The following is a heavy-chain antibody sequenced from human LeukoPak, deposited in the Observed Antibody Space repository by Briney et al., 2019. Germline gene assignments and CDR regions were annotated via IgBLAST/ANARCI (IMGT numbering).Heavy chain of an antibody. CDR2: IDAGNGRT. CDR1: GYSFSSYA. J-gene: IGHJ4*02. V-gene: IGHV1-3*03. D-gene: IGHD2-21*02. Sequence: GASVKVSCKASGYSFSSYAINWVRQAPGQRLEWMGWIDAGNGRTKYSQEFQGRVAITRDTSAGTAYMELSSLRSEDMAVYYCARGRWTAHTVGYYFDSWGQGTLVTVSS. CDR3: ARGRWTAHTVGYYFDS.